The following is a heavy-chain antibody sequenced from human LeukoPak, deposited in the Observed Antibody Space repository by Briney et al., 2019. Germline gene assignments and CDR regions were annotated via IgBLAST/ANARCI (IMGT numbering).Heavy chain of an antibody. CDR1: GFTLSNHW. Sequence: GGSLRLSCAASGFTLSNHWMHWVRQAPGKGPVWVSRINNDGGSIDYADSVKGRFTISRDNAKNTLYLQMNSLRAEDTAVYYCARSSGWVDYWGQGTLVTVSS. D-gene: IGHD6-19*01. V-gene: IGHV3-74*01. J-gene: IGHJ4*02. CDR2: INNDGGSI. CDR3: ARSSGWVDY.